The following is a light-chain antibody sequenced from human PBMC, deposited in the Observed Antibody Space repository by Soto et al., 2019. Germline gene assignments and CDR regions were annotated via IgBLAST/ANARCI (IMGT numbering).Light chain of an antibody. V-gene: IGLV1-36*01. CDR3: AAWDDSLNALL. CDR2: LDD. J-gene: IGLJ2*01. Sequence: QSVLTQPPSVSEAPGQRVTISCSGSSSNIGNNAVNWYQQLPGKAPRLVIFLDDLWSSGVSDRFSASKSGTSASLAISGLQSEDEADYYCAAWDDSLNALLFGGGTKVTVL. CDR1: SSNIGNNA.